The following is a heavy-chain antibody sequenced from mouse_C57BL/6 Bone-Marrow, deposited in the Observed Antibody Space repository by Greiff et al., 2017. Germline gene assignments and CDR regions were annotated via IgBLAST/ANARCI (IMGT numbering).Heavy chain of an antibody. D-gene: IGHD2-3*01. J-gene: IGHJ2*01. V-gene: IGHV1-81*01. CDR3: AKLGWLPYFY. CDR2: IYPRSGNT. CDR1: GYTFTSYG. Sequence: VQLQQSGAELARPGASVKLSCKASGYTFTSYGISWVKQRTGQGLEWIGEIYPRSGNTSYNEKFKGKATLTADKSSSTAYMELRSLTSEDSAVYFCAKLGWLPYFYWGQGTTLTVSS.